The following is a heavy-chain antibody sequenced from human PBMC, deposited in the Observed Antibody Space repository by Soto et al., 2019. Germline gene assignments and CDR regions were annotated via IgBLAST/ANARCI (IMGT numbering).Heavy chain of an antibody. CDR2: ISGIGGST. V-gene: IGHV3-23*01. CDR1: GFTFSSYA. CDR3: AKDAPYYDFWSGYRSNDAFDI. D-gene: IGHD3-3*01. Sequence: EVQLLESGGGLVQPGGSLRLSCAASGFTFSSYAMSWVRQAPGKGLEWVSAISGIGGSTYYADSVKGRFTISRDNSKNTLYLQMNSLRAEDTAVYYCAKDAPYYDFWSGYRSNDAFDIWGQGTMVTVSS. J-gene: IGHJ3*02.